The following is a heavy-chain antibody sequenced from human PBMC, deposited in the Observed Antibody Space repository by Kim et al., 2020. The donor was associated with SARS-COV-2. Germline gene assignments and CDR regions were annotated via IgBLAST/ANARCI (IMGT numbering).Heavy chain of an antibody. CDR3: AKAGRYYYDSSAPTDPYWYFDL. V-gene: IGHV3-23*01. CDR2: ISGSGGST. CDR1: GFTFSSYA. Sequence: GGSLRLSCAASGFTFSSYAMSWVRQAPGKGLEWVSAISGSGGSTYYADSVKGRFTISRDNSKNTLYLQMNSLRAEDTAVYYCAKAGRYYYDSSAPTDPYWYFDLWGRGTLVTVSS. D-gene: IGHD3-22*01. J-gene: IGHJ2*01.